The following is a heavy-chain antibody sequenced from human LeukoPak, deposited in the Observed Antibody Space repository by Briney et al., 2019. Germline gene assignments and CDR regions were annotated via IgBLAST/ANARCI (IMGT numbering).Heavy chain of an antibody. Sequence: SETLSLTCAVYGGSFSGYYWSWIRQPPGKGLEWIGEINHSGSTNYNPSLKSRVTISVDTSKNQFSLKLSSVTAADTAVYYCARAPATVSNPFDYWGQGTLVTVSS. J-gene: IGHJ4*02. D-gene: IGHD4-17*01. CDR3: ARAPATVSNPFDY. CDR1: GGSFSGYY. CDR2: INHSGST. V-gene: IGHV4-34*01.